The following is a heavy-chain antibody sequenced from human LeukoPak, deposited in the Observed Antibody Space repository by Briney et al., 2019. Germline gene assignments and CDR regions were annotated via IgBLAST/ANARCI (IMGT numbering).Heavy chain of an antibody. CDR2: IGARGDVT. D-gene: IGHD1-26*01. J-gene: IGHJ4*02. CDR3: AKVHYTASFPGSFPGRNYFDS. CDR1: GFAFSVYA. Sequence: PGGSLRLSCTVSGFAFSVYAMSWVRQAPGKGPEWVSSIGARGDVTYSADSVKGRLTISRDNYKRTLFLQMNSLRAEDTAVYYCAKVHYTASFPGSFPGRNYFDSWGQGSLVTVSS. V-gene: IGHV3-23*01.